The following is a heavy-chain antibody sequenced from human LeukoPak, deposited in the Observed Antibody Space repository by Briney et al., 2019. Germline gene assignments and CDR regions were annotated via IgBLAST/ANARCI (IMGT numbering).Heavy chain of an antibody. Sequence: PSETLSLTCAVYGGPFTDYYWSWVRQPQEKGLGWNGEINDDGSTNYNPSLKSRVTISADMSMSQFSLRLSSVTAADTAMYVCARGRIVVNGNVVFWFDPWGQGTLVTVSS. J-gene: IGHJ5*02. V-gene: IGHV4-34*01. CDR1: GGPFTDYY. D-gene: IGHD4-23*01. CDR3: ARGRIVVNGNVVFWFDP. CDR2: INDDGST.